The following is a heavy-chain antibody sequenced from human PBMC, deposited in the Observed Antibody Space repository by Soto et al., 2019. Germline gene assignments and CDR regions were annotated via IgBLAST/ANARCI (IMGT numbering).Heavy chain of an antibody. J-gene: IGHJ4*02. CDR3: GRLGGLTEISGPWYTFEQ. Sequence: QLQLQESGPGLVRPSETLSLTCTVTGGSVFSSSSYWAWIRQSPGKGLEWIGQIFYNGKTYYSPSLGSRVTMSVDSSDNLFSLSLRSVTAADTALYYCGRLGGLTEISGPWYTFEQRGRGILVSVSS. V-gene: IGHV4-39*01. CDR2: IFYNGKT. D-gene: IGHD3-16*01. CDR1: GGSVFSSSSY.